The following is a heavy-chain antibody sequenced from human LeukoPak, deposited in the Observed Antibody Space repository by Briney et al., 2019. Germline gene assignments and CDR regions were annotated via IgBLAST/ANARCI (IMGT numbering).Heavy chain of an antibody. CDR1: GYTFTTYY. J-gene: IGHJ5*02. CDR3: ARDRGAVAGPGAAIESWFDP. D-gene: IGHD6-19*01. CDR2: IIPIFGTA. Sequence: WASVKVSCKASGYTFTTYYMHWVRQAPGQGLEWMGGIIPIFGTANYAQKFQGRVTITADESTSTAYMELSSLRSEDTAVYYCARDRGAVAGPGAAIESWFDPWGQGTLVTVSS. V-gene: IGHV1-69*13.